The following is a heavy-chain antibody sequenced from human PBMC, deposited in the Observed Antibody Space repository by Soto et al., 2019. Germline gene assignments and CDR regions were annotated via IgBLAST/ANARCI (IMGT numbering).Heavy chain of an antibody. D-gene: IGHD3-16*01. Sequence: GGSLRLSCTASGFTFGDYAMSWFRQAPGKGLEWVGFIRSKAYGGTTEYAASVKGRFTISRDDSKSIAYLQMNSLKTEDTAVYYCTRDSAYPTTHGSDLRYYYGMDVWGQGTTVTVSS. CDR2: IRSKAYGGTT. V-gene: IGHV3-49*03. J-gene: IGHJ6*02. CDR3: TRDSAYPTTHGSDLRYYYGMDV. CDR1: GFTFGDYA.